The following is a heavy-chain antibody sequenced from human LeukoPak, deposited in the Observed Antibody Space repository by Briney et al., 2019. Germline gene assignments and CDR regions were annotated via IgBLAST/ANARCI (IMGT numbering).Heavy chain of an antibody. CDR2: IYYSRST. Sequence: SETLSLTCTVSGGSISNTLYYWAWIRQPPWKGLESIGSIYYSRSTYYSPSLKSRVTISVDTSKNQFSLKLTSVTAADTAVYYCARRKGFGEGYFDSWGQGTLVTVSS. D-gene: IGHD3-10*01. CDR3: ARRKGFGEGYFDS. J-gene: IGHJ4*02. V-gene: IGHV4-39*01. CDR1: GGSISNTLYY.